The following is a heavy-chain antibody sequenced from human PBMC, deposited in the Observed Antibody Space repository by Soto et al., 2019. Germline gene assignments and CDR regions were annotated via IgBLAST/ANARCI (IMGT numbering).Heavy chain of an antibody. J-gene: IGHJ4*02. CDR3: ARDTTGTTAPGY. D-gene: IGHD1-1*01. CDR1: GGSISSYY. V-gene: IGHV4-59*01. Sequence: SETLSLTCTVSGGSISSYYWSWIRQPPGKGLEWVGYIYYSGSTNYNPSLKSRVTISVDTSKNQFSLKLSSVTAADTAVYYCARDTTGTTAPGYWGQGTLVTVSS. CDR2: IYYSGST.